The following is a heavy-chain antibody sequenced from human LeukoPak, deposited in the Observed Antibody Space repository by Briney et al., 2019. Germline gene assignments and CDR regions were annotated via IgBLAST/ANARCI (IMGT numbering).Heavy chain of an antibody. CDR3: ARGFGESEYYYYGMDV. J-gene: IGHJ6*02. CDR1: GGSISSSSYY. D-gene: IGHD3-10*01. CDR2: NYYAGGT. V-gene: IGHV4-39*01. Sequence: SETLSLTCTVSGGSISSSSYYWGWIRQPPGRGLDWIGTNYYAGGTYYNPFLKSRVTISVDTSKNQFSLRLSSVTAADTAVYYCARGFGESEYYYYGMDVWGQGTTVTVSS.